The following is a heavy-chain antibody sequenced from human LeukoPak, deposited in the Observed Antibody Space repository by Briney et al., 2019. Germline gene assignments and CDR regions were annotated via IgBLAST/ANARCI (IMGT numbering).Heavy chain of an antibody. CDR3: ASAVVTPLQAYYFDY. CDR2: IYHSGST. Sequence: SETLSLTCTVSGYSISSGYYWGWIRQPPGKGLEWIGSIYHSGSTYYNPSLKSRVTISADTSKNQFSLKLSSVTAADTAVYYCASAVVTPLQAYYFDYWGQGTLVTVSS. J-gene: IGHJ4*02. D-gene: IGHD4-23*01. V-gene: IGHV4-38-2*02. CDR1: GYSISSGYY.